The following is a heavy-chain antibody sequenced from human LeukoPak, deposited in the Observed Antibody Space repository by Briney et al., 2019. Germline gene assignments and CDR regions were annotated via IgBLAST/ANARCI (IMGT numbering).Heavy chain of an antibody. J-gene: IGHJ4*02. CDR3: ARGQDAFKTGY. V-gene: IGHV4-31*03. CDR2: IHPSGNT. D-gene: IGHD5-24*01. CDR1: GGSLTNGYYY. Sequence: SETLSLTCTVSGGSLTNGYYYWTWIRQYPGKGLEWIGYIHPSGNTDYNPSLKSRITMSLDMSQNQFSLKLTSVTAADTAIYYCARGQDAFKTGYWGQGTLVTVSS.